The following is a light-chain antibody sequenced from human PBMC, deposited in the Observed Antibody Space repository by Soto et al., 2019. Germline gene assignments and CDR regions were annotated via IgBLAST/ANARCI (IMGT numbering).Light chain of an antibody. CDR2: GNS. V-gene: IGLV1-40*01. Sequence: VLTPPPPVSGAPGQRVTISCTGSSSNIGAGYDVHWYQQLPGTAPKLLIYGNSNRPSGVPDRFSGSKSGTSASLAITGLQAEDDADYYCQSYDSSYVFGTGTKVTVL. CDR3: QSYDSSYV. J-gene: IGLJ1*01. CDR1: SSNIGAGYD.